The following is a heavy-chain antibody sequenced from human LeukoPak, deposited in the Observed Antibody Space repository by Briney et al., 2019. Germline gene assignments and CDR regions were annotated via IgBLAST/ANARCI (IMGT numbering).Heavy chain of an antibody. D-gene: IGHD1-1*01. J-gene: IGHJ4*02. CDR3: ARASNWNDADFEY. Sequence: GGSLRLSCAASGFTVSSNYMSWVRQAPGKGLEWVSYISSRGSTIYYADSVKGRFTISRDNAKKTLYLQMNSLRAEDTAVYYCARASNWNDADFEYWGQGTLVTVSS. V-gene: IGHV3-11*04. CDR2: ISSRGSTI. CDR1: GFTVSSNY.